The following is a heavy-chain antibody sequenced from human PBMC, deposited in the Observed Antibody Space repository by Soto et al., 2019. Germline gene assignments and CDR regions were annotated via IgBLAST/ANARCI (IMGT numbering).Heavy chain of an antibody. CDR3: ARDQGSHPGD. V-gene: IGHV4-4*02. D-gene: IGHD6-13*01. CDR1: GGSISNGQW. CDR2: IYHSGST. Sequence: QVQLRESGPGLVRPSGTLSLTCAVSGGSISNGQWWSWVRQAPGKGLEWIGEIYHSGSTNYNPSLKSRDTMSVVPSKNLFSLTLNSVTAADTAFYYCARDQGSHPGDWGQGTLVSVSS. J-gene: IGHJ4*02.